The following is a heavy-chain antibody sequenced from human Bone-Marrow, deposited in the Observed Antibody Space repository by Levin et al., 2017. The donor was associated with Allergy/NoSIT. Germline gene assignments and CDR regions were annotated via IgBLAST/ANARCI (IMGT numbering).Heavy chain of an antibody. CDR1: GLTLSDHG. V-gene: IGHV3-30*18. CDR2: MAHLERNN. CDR3: AKEMTNHYFDS. Sequence: GESLKISCAASGLTLSDHGMHWVRQTPGKGLEWVAIMAHLERNNVYADSVKGRFIVSRDNSNNILYLQMSSLRPDDTGVYFCAKEMTNHYFDSWGQGTLVTVSS. J-gene: IGHJ4*02.